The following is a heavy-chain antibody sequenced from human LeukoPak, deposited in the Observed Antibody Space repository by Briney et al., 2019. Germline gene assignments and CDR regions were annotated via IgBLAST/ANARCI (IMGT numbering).Heavy chain of an antibody. Sequence: ASVKVSCKASGGTFSSYAINWVRQATGQGLEWMGWMNPNSGNTGYAQKFQGRVTMTRNTSISTAYMELSSLRSEDTAVYYCARGTHSSSWYRDYYYYMDVWGKGTTVTISS. CDR1: GGTFSSYA. J-gene: IGHJ6*03. V-gene: IGHV1-8*02. CDR3: ARGTHSSSWYRDYYYYMDV. D-gene: IGHD6-13*01. CDR2: MNPNSGNT.